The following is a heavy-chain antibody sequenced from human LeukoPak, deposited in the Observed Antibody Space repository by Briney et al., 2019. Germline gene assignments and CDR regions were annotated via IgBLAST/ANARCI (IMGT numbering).Heavy chain of an antibody. CDR1: GFTFSSYS. D-gene: IGHD5-24*01. CDR3: ARDGYNSGDSDY. V-gene: IGHV3-21*01. Sequence: GGSLRLSRAASGFTFSSYSMNWVRQAPGKGLEWVSSISSSSSYIYYADSVKGRFTISRDNAKNSLYLQMNSLRAEDTAVYYCARDGYNSGDSDYWGQGTLVTVSS. CDR2: ISSSSSYI. J-gene: IGHJ4*02.